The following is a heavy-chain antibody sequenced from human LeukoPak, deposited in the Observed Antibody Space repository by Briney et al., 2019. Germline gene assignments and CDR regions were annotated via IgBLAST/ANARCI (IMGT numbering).Heavy chain of an antibody. CDR3: VRFGSYDAFDI. J-gene: IGHJ3*02. D-gene: IGHD2-15*01. V-gene: IGHV4-59*11. CDR2: IYYSGST. Sequence: SETLSLTCTVSGGSPSSHYWSWIRQTPGTRLEWIGYIYYSGSTNYNPSLKSRVTISVDTSNNQFSLKLSSLTAADTAVYYCVRFGSYDAFDICGQGTMVTVSS. CDR1: GGSPSSHY.